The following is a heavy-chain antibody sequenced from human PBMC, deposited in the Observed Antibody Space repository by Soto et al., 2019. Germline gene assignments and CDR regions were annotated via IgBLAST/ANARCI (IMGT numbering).Heavy chain of an antibody. Sequence: EVQLVESGGGLVKPGGSLRLSCAASGLTFRNVWMTWVRQAPGKGLEWVGRIKSKVDGGTTDYAASVNGRYTISRDHSKSTLYLQMNSLKTEDTAVYYCTTDRPFTGGGVITTWGQGTMVTVSS. J-gene: IGHJ3*01. CDR3: TTDRPFTGGGVITT. D-gene: IGHD3-10*01. V-gene: IGHV3-15*01. CDR2: IKSKVDGGTT. CDR1: GLTFRNVW.